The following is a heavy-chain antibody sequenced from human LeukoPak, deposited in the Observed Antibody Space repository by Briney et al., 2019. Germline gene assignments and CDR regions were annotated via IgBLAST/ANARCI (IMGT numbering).Heavy chain of an antibody. CDR2: IYPDDSDT. Sequence: ESLKISCQGSGYSFSSYWLAWVRQMPGKGLEWMGIIYPDDSDTRYSPSFQGQVTISVDKSISTAYLQWSSLKASDTAMYYCARLDLVPTSIDWGQGTLVTVSS. J-gene: IGHJ4*02. CDR3: ARLDLVPTSID. CDR1: GYSFSSYW. V-gene: IGHV5-51*01. D-gene: IGHD5-12*01.